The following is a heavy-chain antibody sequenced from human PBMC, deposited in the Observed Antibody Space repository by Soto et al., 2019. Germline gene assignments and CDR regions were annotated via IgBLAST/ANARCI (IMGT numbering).Heavy chain of an antibody. Sequence: ASVKVSCKASGYSFIDYYIHWVRQAPGQGFEWMGRISPKSGGTNYAQKFEGRVTMTWDTSLNTAYMELSSLISDDTAVYYCARPPGYISDWYYFDLWGQGTLVTVSS. V-gene: IGHV1-2*02. J-gene: IGHJ4*02. CDR3: ARPPGYISDWYYFDL. CDR1: GYSFIDYY. D-gene: IGHD3-9*01. CDR2: ISPKSGGT.